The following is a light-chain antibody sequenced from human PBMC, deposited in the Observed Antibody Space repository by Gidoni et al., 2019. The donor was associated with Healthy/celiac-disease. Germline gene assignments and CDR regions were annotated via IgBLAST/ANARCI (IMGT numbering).Light chain of an antibody. J-gene: IGKJ2*01. CDR2: DAS. CDR1: QSISSW. CDR3: QQYNSYSPMYT. V-gene: IGKV1-5*01. Sequence: DIQMTQSPSTLSASVGDRVTITCRASQSISSWLAWYQQKPGKAPKLLIYDASSLESGVPSSFSGSGSGTEFTLTISSLQPDDFATYYGQQYNSYSPMYTFGQGTKLEIK.